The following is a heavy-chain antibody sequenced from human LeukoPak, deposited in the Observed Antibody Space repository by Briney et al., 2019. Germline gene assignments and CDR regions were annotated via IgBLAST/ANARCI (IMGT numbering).Heavy chain of an antibody. D-gene: IGHD6-19*01. CDR1: GFALRDYD. J-gene: IGHJ4*02. V-gene: IGHV3-13*01. CDR2: IGISGDT. Sequence: GGSLRLSCAASGFALRDYDMHWVRQVTGKGLEWVSAIGISGDTYYPNSVKGRFTVSRENAKSSLYLQMNSLTAGDTAVYYCARGGIQVSGIDEIDYWGQGTLVTVSS. CDR3: ARGGIQVSGIDEIDY.